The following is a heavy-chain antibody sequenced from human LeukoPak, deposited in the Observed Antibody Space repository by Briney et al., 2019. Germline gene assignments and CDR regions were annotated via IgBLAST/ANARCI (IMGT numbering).Heavy chain of an antibody. Sequence: SETLSLTCAIYGGSFSGYYWSWIRQPPGKGLEWIGEINHRGSTNYNPSLKSRVTISVDTSRNSFSLELSSVTAADTAVYYCARVGYCGGDCYPFDYWGQGTLTTISS. J-gene: IGHJ4*02. CDR3: ARVGYCGGDCYPFDY. CDR2: INHRGST. V-gene: IGHV4-34*01. CDR1: GGSFSGYY. D-gene: IGHD2-21*02.